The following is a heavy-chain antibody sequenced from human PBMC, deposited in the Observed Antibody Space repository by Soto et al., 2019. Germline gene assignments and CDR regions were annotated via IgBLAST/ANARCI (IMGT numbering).Heavy chain of an antibody. J-gene: IGHJ6*03. CDR1: GYTFTSYA. CDR3: ARDAITMVRGVIIPYYYYYYMDV. D-gene: IGHD3-10*01. V-gene: IGHV1-3*01. Sequence: ASVKVSCKASGYTFTSYAMHWVRQAPGQRLEWMGWINAGNGNTKYSQKFQGRVTITRDTYASTAYMELSSLRSEDTAGYYCARDAITMVRGVIIPYYYYYYMDVWGKGTTVTVSS. CDR2: INAGNGNT.